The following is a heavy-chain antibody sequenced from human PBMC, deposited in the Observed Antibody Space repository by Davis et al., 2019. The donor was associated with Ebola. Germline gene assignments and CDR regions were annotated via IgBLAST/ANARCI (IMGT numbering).Heavy chain of an antibody. J-gene: IGHJ4*02. CDR2: ISGSGGST. CDR3: AKLSLGPKGGYYFDY. Sequence: GGSLRLSCAASGFTFSSYAMSWVRQAPGKGLEWVSAISGSGGSTYYADSVKGRFTISRDNSKNTLYLQMNSLRAEDTAVYYCAKLSLGPKGGYYFDYWGQGTLVTVSS. D-gene: IGHD3-16*01. CDR1: GFTFSSYA. V-gene: IGHV3-23*01.